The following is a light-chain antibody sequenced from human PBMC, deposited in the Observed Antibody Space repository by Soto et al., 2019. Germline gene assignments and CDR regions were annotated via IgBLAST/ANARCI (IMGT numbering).Light chain of an antibody. J-gene: IGKJ1*01. Sequence: DIQMTQSPSTLSASVGDRVTITCRACQSISSWLAWYEQKPGKAPKLLIYKASSLESRVPSRFRDSGSGTEFTLSISSLQPDDFATYYCQQYNSYPARFGQGTKVEIK. V-gene: IGKV1-5*03. CDR2: KAS. CDR1: QSISSW. CDR3: QQYNSYPAR.